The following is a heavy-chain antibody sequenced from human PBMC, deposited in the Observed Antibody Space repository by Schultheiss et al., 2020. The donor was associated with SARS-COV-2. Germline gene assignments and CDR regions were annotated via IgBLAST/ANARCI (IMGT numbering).Heavy chain of an antibody. CDR3: ARLVATPGYFDY. Sequence: GGSLRLSCAASGFTFSSSWMHWVRQAPGKGLEWVAVISYDGSNKYYADSVKGRFTISRDNSKNTLYLQMNSLRAEDTAVYYCARLVATPGYFDYWGQGTLVTVSS. J-gene: IGHJ4*02. V-gene: IGHV3-30-3*01. CDR2: ISYDGSNK. CDR1: GFTFSSSW. D-gene: IGHD2-15*01.